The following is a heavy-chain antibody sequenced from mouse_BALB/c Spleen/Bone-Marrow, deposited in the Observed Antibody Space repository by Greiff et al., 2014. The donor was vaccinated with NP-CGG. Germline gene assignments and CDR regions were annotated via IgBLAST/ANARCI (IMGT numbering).Heavy chain of an antibody. J-gene: IGHJ1*01. CDR3: ARQDYYGSSPHWYFDV. Sequence: DVQLVESGGGLVKPGGSLKLSCAASGFTFSSYAMSWVRQTPEKRLEWVATFSSGGSYTYYADSVKGRFTISRDTAKNTLYLQMSSLRSEDTAIYYCARQDYYGSSPHWYFDVWGAGTTVTVSS. CDR1: GFTFSSYA. CDR2: FSSGGSYT. V-gene: IGHV5-9-3*01. D-gene: IGHD1-1*01.